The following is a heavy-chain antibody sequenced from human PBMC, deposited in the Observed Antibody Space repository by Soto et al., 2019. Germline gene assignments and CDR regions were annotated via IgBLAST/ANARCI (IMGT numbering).Heavy chain of an antibody. Sequence: QVQLVESGGGVVQPGRSLRLSCAASGFTFSRYAMHWVRQAPGKGLEWVAVISYDGSNKYYADSVKGRFTISRDNSKNTLYLQINSLRAEDRAVYYCARDIPPRDIGWYGYYYYYGMDVWGQGTTVTVSS. D-gene: IGHD6-19*01. CDR3: ARDIPPRDIGWYGYYYYYGMDV. V-gene: IGHV3-30-3*01. CDR1: GFTFSRYA. CDR2: ISYDGSNK. J-gene: IGHJ6*02.